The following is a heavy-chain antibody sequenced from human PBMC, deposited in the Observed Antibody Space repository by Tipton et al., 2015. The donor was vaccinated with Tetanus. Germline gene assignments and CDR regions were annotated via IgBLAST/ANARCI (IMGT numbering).Heavy chain of an antibody. J-gene: IGHJ4*02. CDR3: ARDGGSYYTDC. Sequence: QSGAEVKKPGASVQISCKASGYIFASYYMHWVRQAPGQGLEWMGVINPSGGTTRHAQKFQGRVTMTRDTSTSTVYMELSSLRSEDTAVYYCARDGGSYYTDCWGQGTLVTVSS. D-gene: IGHD1-26*01. V-gene: IGHV1-46*01. CDR1: GYIFASYY. CDR2: INPSGGTT.